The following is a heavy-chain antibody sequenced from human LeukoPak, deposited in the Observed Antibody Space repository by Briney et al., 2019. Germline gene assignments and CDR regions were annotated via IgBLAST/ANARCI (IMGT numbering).Heavy chain of an antibody. CDR2: IIPIFGTA. CDR1: GGTFSSYA. D-gene: IGHD3-22*01. J-gene: IGHJ3*02. V-gene: IGHV1-69*01. CDR3: ARSGSPDSSGSDAFDI. Sequence: ASVKVSCKASGGTFSSYAISWVRQAPGQGLEWMGGIIPIFGTANYAQKFQGRVTITADESTSTAYMELSSLRSEDTAVYYCARSGSPDSSGSDAFDIWGQGTTVTVSS.